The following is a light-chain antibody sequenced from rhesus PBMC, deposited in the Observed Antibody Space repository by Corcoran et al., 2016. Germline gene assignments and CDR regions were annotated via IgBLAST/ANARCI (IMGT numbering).Light chain of an antibody. V-gene: IGKV1-69*01. CDR1: QGISNW. CDR3: QQHDNSPFT. J-gene: IGKJ3*01. Sequence: DIQMTQSPSSLSASVGDRVTITCRASQGISNWLAWYQQKPGKAPKLLIYSASNLETGVPSRFSGSGSVTDFTLTISSLQPEDIATYYCQQHDNSPFTFGPGTKLGIK. CDR2: SAS.